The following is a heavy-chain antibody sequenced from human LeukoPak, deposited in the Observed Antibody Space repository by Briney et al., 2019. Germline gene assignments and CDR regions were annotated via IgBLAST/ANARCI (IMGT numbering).Heavy chain of an antibody. CDR2: INHSGST. D-gene: IGHD5-18*01. Sequence: SETLSLTCAVYGGSFSGYYWSWIRQPPGKGLEWIGEINHSGSTNYNPSLKSRVTISVDTSKNQFSLKLSSVTAADTAVYYCARYNVDTAMVHFDYWGQGTLVTVSS. V-gene: IGHV4-34*01. J-gene: IGHJ4*02. CDR3: ARYNVDTAMVHFDY. CDR1: GGSFSGYY.